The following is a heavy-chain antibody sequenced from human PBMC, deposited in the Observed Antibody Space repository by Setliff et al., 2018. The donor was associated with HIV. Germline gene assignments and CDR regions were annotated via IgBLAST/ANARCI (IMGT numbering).Heavy chain of an antibody. V-gene: IGHV1-69*06. D-gene: IGHD3-10*01. CDR2: IIPIFGTA. CDR1: GGTFSSYA. J-gene: IGHJ6*02. Sequence: SVKVSCKASGGTFSSYAISWVRQAPGQGLEWMGRIIPIFGTATYAQKFQGRVTITADKSTSTAYMELSSLRSDDTAVYSCARGDYGSGSYYPYYFYYGMYVWGQGTTVTVSS. CDR3: ARGDYGSGSYYPYYFYYGMYV.